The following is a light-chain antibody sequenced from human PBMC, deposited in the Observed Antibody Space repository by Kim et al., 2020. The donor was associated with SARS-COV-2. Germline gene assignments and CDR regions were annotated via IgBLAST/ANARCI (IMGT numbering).Light chain of an antibody. J-gene: IGLJ1*01. Sequence: QPVLTQSSSASASLGSSVKLTCTLSSGHSSNIIAWHQHQPGKAPRYLMKVEGSGSYNKGSGVPDRFSGTSSGADRFLTISDLQSEDEDDYYCETWDSNTRVFGAGTKVTVL. CDR3: ETWDSNTRV. V-gene: IGLV4-60*03. CDR2: VEGSGSY. CDR1: SGHSSNI.